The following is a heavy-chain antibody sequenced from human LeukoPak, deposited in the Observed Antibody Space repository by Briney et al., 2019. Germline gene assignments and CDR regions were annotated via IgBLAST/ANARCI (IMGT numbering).Heavy chain of an antibody. CDR2: ISPNSGDT. J-gene: IGHJ3*02. V-gene: IGHV1-2*02. CDR1: GYTFTAYY. D-gene: IGHD1-26*01. Sequence: WASVKVSCKASGYTFTAYYIHWVRQAPGQGLEWMGWISPNSGDTDYAQNFQGRVTMTRDTSISTAYTQLSRLRSDDTAVYYCAKVKWELLSDAFDIWGQGTMVTVSS. CDR3: AKVKWELLSDAFDI.